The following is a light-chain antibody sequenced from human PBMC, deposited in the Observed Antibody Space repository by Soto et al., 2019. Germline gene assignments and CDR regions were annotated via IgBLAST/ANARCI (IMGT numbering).Light chain of an antibody. CDR2: DAS. J-gene: IGKJ4*01. V-gene: IGKV1-5*01. CDR3: QQYNSYSLP. CDR1: QSISSW. Sequence: DIQMTQSPSTLSASVGDRVTITCRASQSISSWLAWYQQKPGKAPKLLIYDASSLESGVPSRFSGSGSRTEFTLTISSLQPDDFATYYCQQYNSYSLPFGGGTKVDIK.